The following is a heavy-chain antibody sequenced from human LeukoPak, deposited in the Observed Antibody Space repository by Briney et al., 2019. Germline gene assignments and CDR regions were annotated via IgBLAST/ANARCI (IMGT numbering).Heavy chain of an antibody. CDR3: ARDEGQDYDILTGDDAFDI. D-gene: IGHD3-9*01. V-gene: IGHV3-33*01. Sequence: GGSLRLSCAASGFTFSSYGMHWVRQAPGKGLEWVAVIWYDGSNKYYADSVKGRFTISRDNSKNTLYLQMNSLRAEDTAVYYCARDEGQDYDILTGDDAFDIWGQGTMVTVSS. CDR1: GFTFSSYG. CDR2: IWYDGSNK. J-gene: IGHJ3*02.